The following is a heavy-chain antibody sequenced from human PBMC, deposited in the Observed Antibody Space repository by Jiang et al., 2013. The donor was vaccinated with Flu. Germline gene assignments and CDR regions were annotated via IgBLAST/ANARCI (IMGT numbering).Heavy chain of an antibody. J-gene: IGHJ6*03. CDR2: IYYSGST. CDR1: GGSISSYY. CDR3: ARVDSTYFGQDAYYYMDV. Sequence: ELLKPSETLSLTCTVSGGSISSYYWSWIRQPPGKGLEWIGYIYYSGSTNYNPSLKSRVTISVDTSKNQFSLKLSSVTAADTAVYYCARVDSTYFGQDAYYYMDVWGKGTTVTVSS. V-gene: IGHV4-59*01. D-gene: IGHD3/OR15-3a*01.